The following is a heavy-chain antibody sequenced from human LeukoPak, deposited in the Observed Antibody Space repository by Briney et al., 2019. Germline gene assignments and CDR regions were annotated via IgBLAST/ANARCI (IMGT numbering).Heavy chain of an antibody. J-gene: IGHJ3*02. D-gene: IGHD2-15*01. V-gene: IGHV3-23*01. CDR1: GFTFSSSA. CDR2: ISASGGST. Sequence: GGSLRLSCAASGFTFSSSAMSWVRQVPGKGLEWVSGISASGGSTSYADSVRGRFTISRDNSKNTLYVQMNSLRDEDTAVYYCAKDGYCSGGTCSGIRGDIWGQGTMVTVSS. CDR3: AKDGYCSGGTCSGIRGDI.